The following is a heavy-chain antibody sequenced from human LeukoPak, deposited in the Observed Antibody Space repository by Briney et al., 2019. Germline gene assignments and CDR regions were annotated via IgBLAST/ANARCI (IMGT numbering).Heavy chain of an antibody. CDR3: ATGGGWVPSFGVVTHIDV. J-gene: IGHJ6*03. Sequence: GGSLRLSCAASGFTFSGYWMHWVRQGPEKGLVLVSRIDNDGHGILYADSVKGRFTTSRDNAKNTLYLQMNSLRFEDTAVYYCATGGGWVPSFGVVTHIDVWGKGTTVTVS. CDR2: IDNDGHGI. CDR1: GFTFSGYW. D-gene: IGHD3-3*01. V-gene: IGHV3-74*03.